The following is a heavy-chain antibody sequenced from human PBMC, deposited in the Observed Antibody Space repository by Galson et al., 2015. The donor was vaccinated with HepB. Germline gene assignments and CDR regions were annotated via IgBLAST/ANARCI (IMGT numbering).Heavy chain of an antibody. Sequence: SLRLSCAASGFILTDYYMSWIRQAPGKGLEWVSYISNDGNTINYADSVKGRFTISRDNAKNSLSLQMNSLRAEDTAIYFCARAAGWLDPWGQGTLVTVSS. V-gene: IGHV3-11*01. D-gene: IGHD3-10*01. CDR2: ISNDGNTI. CDR1: GFILTDYY. CDR3: ARAAGWLDP. J-gene: IGHJ5*02.